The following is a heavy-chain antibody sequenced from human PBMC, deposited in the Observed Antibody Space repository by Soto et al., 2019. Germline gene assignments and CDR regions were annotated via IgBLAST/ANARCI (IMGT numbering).Heavy chain of an antibody. CDR1: GFTFSSYS. D-gene: IGHD3-22*01. CDR3: ARVPMDYYDSSGYLYY. J-gene: IGHJ4*02. Sequence: GGSLRLSCAASGFTFSSYSVIWVRQAPGKGLEWVSSISSGSSYIYYADSVKGRFTISRDNAKSSLFLQMNSLRADDTAVYYCARVPMDYYDSSGYLYYWGQGNQVTVS. V-gene: IGHV3-21*01. CDR2: ISSGSSYI.